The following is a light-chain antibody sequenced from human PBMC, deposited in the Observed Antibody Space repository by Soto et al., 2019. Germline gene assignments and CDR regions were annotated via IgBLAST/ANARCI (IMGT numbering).Light chain of an antibody. CDR3: SSYAGYNNLEP. CDR1: SRDVGDYNY. CDR2: DVT. J-gene: IGLJ3*02. Sequence: QSALTQPPSASGSPGQSVTISCTGTSRDVGDYNYVSWYQQHPGKAPKLIIYDVTKRPSGVPDRFSGSKSGNTASLTVSGLQAEDEADYFCSSYAGYNNLEPFGGGTKLTVL. V-gene: IGLV2-8*01.